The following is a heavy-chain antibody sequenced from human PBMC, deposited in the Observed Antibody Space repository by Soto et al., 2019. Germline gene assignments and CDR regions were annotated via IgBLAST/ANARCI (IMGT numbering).Heavy chain of an antibody. CDR3: ARDGRSNYAAIPQYYYYGMDV. CDR2: IYSGGST. J-gene: IGHJ6*02. CDR1: WFTVSSNY. V-gene: IGHV3-53*01. Sequence: GGAPLPSRATPWFTVSSNYMHLVRPAPGKGLELVSVIYSGGSTYYADSVKGRFTISRDNSKNTLYLQMNSLRAEDTAVYYCARDGRSNYAAIPQYYYYGMDVWGQGTTVTVSS. D-gene: IGHD5-18*01.